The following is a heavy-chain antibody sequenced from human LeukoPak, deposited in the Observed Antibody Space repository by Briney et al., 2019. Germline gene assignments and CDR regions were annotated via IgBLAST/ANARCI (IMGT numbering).Heavy chain of an antibody. CDR2: TYYRSKWFN. Sequence: SQTLSLTCAISGDSVSSKSAAWNWIRQSPSRGLEWLGRTYYRSKWFNDYAISVKSRITFNPDTSKNQFSLQLNSVTSEDTAVYYCARDRIAVTGSRWDAFDVWGQGTMVTVSS. J-gene: IGHJ3*01. CDR1: GDSVSSKSAA. D-gene: IGHD6-19*01. V-gene: IGHV6-1*01. CDR3: ARDRIAVTGSRWDAFDV.